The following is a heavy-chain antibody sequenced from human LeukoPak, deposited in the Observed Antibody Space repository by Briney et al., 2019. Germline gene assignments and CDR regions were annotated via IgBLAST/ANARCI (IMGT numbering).Heavy chain of an antibody. CDR2: FYYNRST. V-gene: IGHV4-30-4*01. CDR3: ARVVVTAIRTYWYFDL. J-gene: IGHJ2*01. D-gene: IGHD2-21*02. CDR1: PGSIIPGDYY. Sequence: PTHPPSLPTTFPPGSIIPGDYYWRWIRQPPWNILQRTGYFYYNRSTYYNPSLNSRVTISVDTSKNQFSLKLSSVTAADTAVYYCARVVVTAIRTYWYFDLWGRGTLVTVSS.